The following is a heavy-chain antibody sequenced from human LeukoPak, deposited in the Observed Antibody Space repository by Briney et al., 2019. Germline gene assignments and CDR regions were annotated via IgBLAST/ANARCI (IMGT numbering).Heavy chain of an antibody. Sequence: GGSLRLSCAASGFTFSSYSMNWVRQAPGKGLEWVPYISNIGSTIYADSVQGRFTVSRDNAKNSLYLQMNSLRAEDTAVYYCARDAYGSGSYPFDYWGQGTLVTVSS. J-gene: IGHJ4*02. CDR1: GFTFSSYS. CDR3: ARDAYGSGSYPFDY. V-gene: IGHV3-48*04. D-gene: IGHD3-10*01. CDR2: ISNIGSTI.